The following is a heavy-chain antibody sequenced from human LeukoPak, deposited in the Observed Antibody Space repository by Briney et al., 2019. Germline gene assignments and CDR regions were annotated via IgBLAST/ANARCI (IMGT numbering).Heavy chain of an antibody. J-gene: IGHJ3*02. D-gene: IGHD3-10*01. CDR1: GGSISSYY. CDR2: IYYSGST. CDR3: AREMVRGSYAFDI. Sequence: SETLSLTCTVSGGSISSYYWSWIRQPPGKGLEWIGYIYYSGSTNYNPSHKSRVTISVDTSKNQFSLKLSSVTAADTAVYYCAREMVRGSYAFDIWGQGTMVTVSS. V-gene: IGHV4-59*01.